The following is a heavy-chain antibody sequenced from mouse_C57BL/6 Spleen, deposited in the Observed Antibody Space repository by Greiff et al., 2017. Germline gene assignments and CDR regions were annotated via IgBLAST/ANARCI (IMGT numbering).Heavy chain of an antibody. CDR3: ATTVVAEFDY. V-gene: IGHV1-82*01. CDR2: IYPGDGDT. J-gene: IGHJ2*01. D-gene: IGHD1-1*01. CDR1: GYAFSSSW. Sequence: QVQLQQSGPELVKPGASVKISCKASGYAFSSSWMNWVKQRPGKGLEWIGRIYPGDGDTNYNGKFKGKATLTADKSSSTAYMQLSSLTSEDSAVYFCATTVVAEFDYWGQGTTLTVSS.